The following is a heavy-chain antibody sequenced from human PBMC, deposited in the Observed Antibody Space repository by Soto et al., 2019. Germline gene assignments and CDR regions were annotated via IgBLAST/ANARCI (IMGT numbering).Heavy chain of an antibody. CDR3: VRGGRGYTRDDVFDI. CDR2: ISAYSSPI. J-gene: IGHJ3*02. D-gene: IGHD2-15*01. CDR1: GFTFSSYS. V-gene: IGHV3-21*06. Sequence: EVQLVESGGGLVKPGGSLRLSCVDSGFTFSSYSMNWVRQAPGKVLEWGSSISAYSSPIFYADSVKGRFTISRDNAKNSLYLQMNSLRAGDTAVYYCVRGGRGYTRDDVFDIWGQGTMVTVSS.